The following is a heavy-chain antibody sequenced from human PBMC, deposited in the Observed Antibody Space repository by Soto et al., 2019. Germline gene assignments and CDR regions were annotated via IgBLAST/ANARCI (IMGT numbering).Heavy chain of an antibody. Sequence: GGSLRLSCAASGFTFSSYAMHWVRQAPGKGLEWVAVISYDGSNKYYADSVKGRFTISRDNSKNTLYLQMNSLRAEDTAVYYCARDHTIFGVVSFGMDVWGQGTTVTV. D-gene: IGHD3-3*01. CDR1: GFTFSSYA. CDR2: ISYDGSNK. J-gene: IGHJ6*02. CDR3: ARDHTIFGVVSFGMDV. V-gene: IGHV3-30-3*01.